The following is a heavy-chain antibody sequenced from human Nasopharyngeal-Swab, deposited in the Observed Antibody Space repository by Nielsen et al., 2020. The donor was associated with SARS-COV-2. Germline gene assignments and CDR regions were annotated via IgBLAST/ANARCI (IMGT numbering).Heavy chain of an antibody. CDR3: ARERYTSGRCGIYDN. V-gene: IGHV3-23*01. Sequence: GGSLRLSCVVSGVPFSNTIVTWVRQAPGKGLEWVSVISFDGSTYYGDSVKGRSTISRDDSRNTVYLHLNTLRAEDTAVYYRARERYTSGRCGIYDNWGPGTMVTVSS. J-gene: IGHJ3*02. D-gene: IGHD6-19*01. CDR2: ISFDGST. CDR1: GVPFSNTI.